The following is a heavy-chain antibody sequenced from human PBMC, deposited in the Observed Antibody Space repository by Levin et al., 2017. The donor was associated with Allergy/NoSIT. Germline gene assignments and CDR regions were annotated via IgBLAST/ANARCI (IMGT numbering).Heavy chain of an antibody. CDR2: IIPIFGTA. CDR3: ARSRDTAMVIDAFDI. D-gene: IGHD5-18*01. CDR1: GGTFSSYA. V-gene: IGHV1-69*13. Sequence: SVKVSCKASGGTFSSYAISWVRQAPGQGLEWMGGIIPIFGTANYAQKFQGRVTITADESTSTAYMELSSLRSEDTAVYYCARSRDTAMVIDAFDIWGQGTMVTVSS. J-gene: IGHJ3*02.